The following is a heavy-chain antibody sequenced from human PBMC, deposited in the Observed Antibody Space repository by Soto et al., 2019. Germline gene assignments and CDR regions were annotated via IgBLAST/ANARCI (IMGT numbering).Heavy chain of an antibody. CDR1: GFTFSSYA. D-gene: IGHD2-15*01. V-gene: IGHV3-23*01. Sequence: GGSLRLSCAASGFTFSSYAMSWVRQAPGKGLEWVSAISPSGGGTHYADSVKGRFTISRDNSKNTLYLQMNSLRAEDTAVYYCAKKSEYCSGGSCYPSFDYWGQGTLVTVSS. CDR3: AKKSEYCSGGSCYPSFDY. CDR2: ISPSGGGT. J-gene: IGHJ4*02.